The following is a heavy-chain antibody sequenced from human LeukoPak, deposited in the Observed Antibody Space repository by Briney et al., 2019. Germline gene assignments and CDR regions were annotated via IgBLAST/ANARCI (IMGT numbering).Heavy chain of an antibody. CDR3: AQAVAGIWFDP. D-gene: IGHD6-19*01. V-gene: IGHV1-24*01. CDR2: FDPEDGET. CDR1: GYTLTELS. J-gene: IGHJ5*02. Sequence: ASVKVSCKVSGYTLTELSMHWVRQAPGKGLEWMGGFDPEDGETIYAQKFQGRVTMTKDTSTDTAYMELSSLRSEDTAVYYCAQAVAGIWFDPWGQGTLVTVSS.